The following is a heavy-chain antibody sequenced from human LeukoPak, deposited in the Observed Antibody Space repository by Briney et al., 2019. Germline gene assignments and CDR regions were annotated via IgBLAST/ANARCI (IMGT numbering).Heavy chain of an antibody. CDR1: GGSISYHY. J-gene: IGHJ6*03. V-gene: IGHV4-59*11. Sequence: SETLSLTCTVSGGSISYHYWSWIRQPPGKGLEWIGYIYNSGSTNYNPSLMSRVTISVDTSKNQFSVNLSSVTAADTAVYHCARDSRYSDNSGDCYTHYYMDVWGKGTTVTVSS. CDR3: ARDSRYSDNSGDCYTHYYMDV. D-gene: IGHD3-22*01. CDR2: IYNSGST.